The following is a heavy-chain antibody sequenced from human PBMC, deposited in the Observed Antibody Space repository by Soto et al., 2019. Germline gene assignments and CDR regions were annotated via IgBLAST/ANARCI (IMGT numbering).Heavy chain of an antibody. V-gene: IGHV2-5*01. J-gene: IGHJ4*02. D-gene: IGHD3-9*01. CDR3: AHSDILPVYYDW. CDR1: GFSLNTGGVG. Sequence: SGLPLVNPTRPLTLTCTFSGFSLNTGGVGVGWIRQPPGKALEWLALIYWNDDKRYSPSLKSRLTITKDTSKNQVDLTMTNMDPVDTATYYCAHSDILPVYYDWWGQGTLVTVSS. CDR2: IYWNDDK.